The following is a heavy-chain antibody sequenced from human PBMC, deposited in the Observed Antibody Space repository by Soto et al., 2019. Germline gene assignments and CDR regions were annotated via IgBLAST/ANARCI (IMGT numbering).Heavy chain of an antibody. J-gene: IGHJ4*02. V-gene: IGHV1-8*01. D-gene: IGHD3-9*01. CDR3: ARGGLRYFDWSF. CDR2: MNPNSGNT. CDR1: GYTFTSCD. Sequence: ASVKVSCKASGYTFTSCDINWVRQATGQGLEWMGWMNPNSGNTGYAQKFQGRVTMTRNTSISTAYMELSSLRSEDTAVYYCARGGLRYFDWSFWGQGTLVTVSS.